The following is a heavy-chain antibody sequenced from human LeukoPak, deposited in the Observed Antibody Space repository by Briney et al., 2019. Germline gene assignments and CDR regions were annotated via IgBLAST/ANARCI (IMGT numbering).Heavy chain of an antibody. D-gene: IGHD3-22*01. Sequence: SGGSLRLSCAASGFTFNNHAMSWARQAPGKGLEWVSSITVNGDGTNYADAVKGRFTISRDNSKNTLYLQMNSLRAEDTAVYYCAKPRTPEDYYDSSGYYPFDYWGQGTLVTVSS. J-gene: IGHJ4*02. CDR2: ITVNGDGT. CDR3: AKPRTPEDYYDSSGYYPFDY. V-gene: IGHV3-23*01. CDR1: GFTFNNHA.